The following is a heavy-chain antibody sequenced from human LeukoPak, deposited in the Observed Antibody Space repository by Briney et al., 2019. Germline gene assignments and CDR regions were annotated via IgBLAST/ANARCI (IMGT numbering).Heavy chain of an antibody. CDR2: IIPILGIA. Sequence: SVTVSCKASGGTFSSYAISWVRQAPGQGLEWMGRIIPILGIANYAQKFQGRVTITADKSTSTAYMELSSLRSEDTAVYYCARPNYDSSGYYYFDYWGQGTLVTVSS. V-gene: IGHV1-69*04. D-gene: IGHD3-22*01. J-gene: IGHJ4*02. CDR1: GGTFSSYA. CDR3: ARPNYDSSGYYYFDY.